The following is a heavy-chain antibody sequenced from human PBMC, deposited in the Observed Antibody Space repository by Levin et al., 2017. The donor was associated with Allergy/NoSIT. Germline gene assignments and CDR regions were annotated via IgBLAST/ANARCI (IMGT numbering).Heavy chain of an antibody. CDR1: GFTFGDYS. CDR3: SRGRKVIHY. CDR2: IGGKTYGAAT. Sequence: GGSLRLSCTTSGFTFGDYSVTWFRQAPGKGLEWVGFIGGKTYGAATDYAASVKGRFTTSRDDSKSIAYLQMNSLETEDTAVYYCSRGRKVIHYWGQGTLVTVSS. V-gene: IGHV3-49*03. J-gene: IGHJ4*02.